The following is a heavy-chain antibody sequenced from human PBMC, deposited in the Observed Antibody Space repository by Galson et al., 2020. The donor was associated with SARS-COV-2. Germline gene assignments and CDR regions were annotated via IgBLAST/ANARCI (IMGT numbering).Heavy chain of an antibody. CDR1: GFTSTDYY. J-gene: IGHJ4*02. CDR2: ISPSSSTI. D-gene: IGHD2-15*01. Sequence: GGSLRLSCAASGFTSTDYYMSWIRQAPGKGLEWVSYISPSSSTIYYADSVKGRFTISRDNAKNSLYLQMNSLRADDTAVYYCAREKGRGFDYWGQGILVTVSS. V-gene: IGHV3-11*01. CDR3: AREKGRGFDY.